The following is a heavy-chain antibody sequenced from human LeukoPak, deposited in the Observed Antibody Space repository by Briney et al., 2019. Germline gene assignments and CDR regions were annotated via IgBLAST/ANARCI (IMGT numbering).Heavy chain of an antibody. CDR2: IRYDGSDK. D-gene: IGHD2-15*01. V-gene: IGHV3-30*02. CDR3: XXXXYYCSDKXXXXXYYXXX. CDR1: GFTFSRHG. Sequence: GGSLRLSCAASGFTFSRHGMHWVRQAPGKGLEWVAFIRYDGSDKYYADSVKDRFTVSRDNSENTLYLQMNSLRPEDTAVYYCXXXXYYCSDKXXXXXYYXXXWGKGTTVIVXS. J-gene: IGHJ6*04.